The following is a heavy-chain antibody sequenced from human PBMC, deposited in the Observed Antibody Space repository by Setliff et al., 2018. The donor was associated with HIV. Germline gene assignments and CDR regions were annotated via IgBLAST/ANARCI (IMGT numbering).Heavy chain of an antibody. CDR3: ARYSGTFTRYFDP. CDR2: IHISGAT. CDR1: GDSTTSSH. J-gene: IGHJ5*02. Sequence: LSRTCTISGDSTTSSHWSWIRQPPGKGLEWIGYIHISGATSYNPSLERRVTISLDMSKNQLSLKLTSVTAADAAMYYCARYSGTFTRYFDPWGPGTLVTVTS. D-gene: IGHD1-26*01. V-gene: IGHV4-4*09.